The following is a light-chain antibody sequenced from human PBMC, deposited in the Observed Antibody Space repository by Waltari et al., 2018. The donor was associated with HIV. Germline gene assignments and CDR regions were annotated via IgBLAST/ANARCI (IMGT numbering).Light chain of an antibody. CDR1: SPNIGAGYD. V-gene: IGLV1-40*01. CDR3: QSYDSSLSAL. Sequence: QSVLTQPPSVSGAPGPRVTISCTGSSPNIGAGYDVHWYQQLPGTAPKRLIYGNSNRPSGVPDRFSGSKSGTSASLAITGLQAEDEADYYCQSYDSSLSALFGGGTKLTVL. CDR2: GNS. J-gene: IGLJ2*01.